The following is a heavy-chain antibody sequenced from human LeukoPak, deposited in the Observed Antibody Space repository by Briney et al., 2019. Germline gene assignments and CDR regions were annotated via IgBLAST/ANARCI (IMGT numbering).Heavy chain of an antibody. CDR3: AKGTDFWSGYSFDH. V-gene: IGHV3-53*01. D-gene: IGHD3-3*01. Sequence: GGSLRLSCEASGFIVTTNYMSWVRQAPGKGLEWVSVIYGGESTYYPDSVKGRFTISRDTSKNMVYLQMNTLRAEDTAVYYCAKGTDFWSGYSFDHRGPGILVTVSS. J-gene: IGHJ4*02. CDR1: GFIVTTNY. CDR2: IYGGEST.